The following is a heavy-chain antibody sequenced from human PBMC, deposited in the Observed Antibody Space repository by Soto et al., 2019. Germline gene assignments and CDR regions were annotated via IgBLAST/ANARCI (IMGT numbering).Heavy chain of an antibody. D-gene: IGHD6-6*01. CDR1: GFTVSSNY. J-gene: IGHJ6*02. Sequence: GGSLRLSCAASGFTVSSNYMSWVRQAPGKGLEWVSVIYSGGSTYYADSVKGRFTISRDNSKNTLYLQMNSLRAEDTAVYYCARRGFYRSSSKAYYYGMDVWGQGTTVTVSS. CDR2: IYSGGST. CDR3: ARRGFYRSSSKAYYYGMDV. V-gene: IGHV3-53*01.